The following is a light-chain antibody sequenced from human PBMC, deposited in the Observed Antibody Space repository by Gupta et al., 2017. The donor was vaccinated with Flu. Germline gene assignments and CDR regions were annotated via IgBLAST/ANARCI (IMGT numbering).Light chain of an antibody. CDR2: KAS. CDR1: QSLTSW. J-gene: IGKJ4*01. V-gene: IGKV1-5*03. CDR3: QQEDSYSLT. Sequence: DIQMTQSPSTLSAYVGDRVTITCRASQSLTSWLAWYQQKPGKAPKLLIYKASNLESGAPSRFSGSGSGTEFTLTISSLQPDDFATYYCQQEDSYSLTFGGGTKVEIK.